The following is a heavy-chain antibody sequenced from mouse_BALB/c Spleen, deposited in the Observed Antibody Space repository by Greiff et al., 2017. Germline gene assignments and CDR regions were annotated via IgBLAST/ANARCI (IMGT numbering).Heavy chain of an antibody. Sequence: EVQGVESGGGLVQPGGSLRLSCATSGFTFTDYYMSWVRQPPGKALEWLGFIRNKANGYTTEYSASVKGRFTISRDNSQSILYLQMNTLRAEDSATYYCARDRGGYDAWFAYWGQGTLVTVSA. CDR1: GFTFTDYY. CDR2: IRNKANGYTT. J-gene: IGHJ3*01. V-gene: IGHV7-3*02. D-gene: IGHD2-2*01. CDR3: ARDRGGYDAWFAY.